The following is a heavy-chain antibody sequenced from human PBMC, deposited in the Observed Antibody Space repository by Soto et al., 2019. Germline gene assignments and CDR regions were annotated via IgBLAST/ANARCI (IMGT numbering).Heavy chain of an antibody. D-gene: IGHD6-19*01. CDR3: ARGGGSPYHNQEFDF. Sequence: QVQLQESGPGLVKPSETLSLTCSVSGASITQYYWNWIRQSPGRGLEWIVSFSSTGSTVYNPSLSGRVTISLDTSKNQFSLTLNSVPAADTAVYSCARGGGSPYHNQEFDFWGQGTLVTVSS. J-gene: IGHJ4*02. CDR1: GASITQYY. V-gene: IGHV4-59*01. CDR2: FSSTGST.